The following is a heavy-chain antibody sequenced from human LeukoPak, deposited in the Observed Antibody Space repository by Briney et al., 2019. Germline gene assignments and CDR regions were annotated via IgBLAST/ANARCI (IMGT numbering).Heavy chain of an antibody. V-gene: IGHV3-11*06. Sequence: GGSLRLSCVASGITLSDYYMNWIRQAPGKGLEWLSCISRTSSYTKYADSVNGRFTVSRDNAKNSLYLQMNSLRAEDTAVYYCARASGGTFDFDYWGQGTLVTVSS. J-gene: IGHJ4*02. CDR1: GITLSDYY. D-gene: IGHD4-23*01. CDR2: ISRTSSYT. CDR3: ARASGGTFDFDY.